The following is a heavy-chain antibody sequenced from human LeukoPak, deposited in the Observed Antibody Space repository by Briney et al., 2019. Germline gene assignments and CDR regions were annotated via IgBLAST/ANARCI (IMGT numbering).Heavy chain of an antibody. CDR3: ARLDYSNYVQDY. V-gene: IGHV4-59*01. CDR2: IYYSGST. J-gene: IGHJ4*02. D-gene: IGHD4-11*01. Sequence: SETLSLTCTVSGGSISSYYWSWIRQPPGKGLEWIGNIYYSGSTNYNPSLKGRVTISVDTSKNQFSLKLSSVTAADTAVYYCARLDYSNYVQDYWGQGTLVTVPS. CDR1: GGSISSYY.